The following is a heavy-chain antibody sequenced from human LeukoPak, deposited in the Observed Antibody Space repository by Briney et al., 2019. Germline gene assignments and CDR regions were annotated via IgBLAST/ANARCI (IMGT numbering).Heavy chain of an antibody. CDR1: GGSISSYY. J-gene: IGHJ4*02. CDR2: IYYSGST. Sequence: PPETRSLTCTVSGGSISSYYWSWIRQPPGKGLEWIGYIYYSGSTNYNPSLKSRVTISVDTSKNQFSLKLSSVTAADTAVYYCARESMAGAIDYWGQGTLVTVSS. V-gene: IGHV4-59*01. D-gene: IGHD5-24*01. CDR3: ARESMAGAIDY.